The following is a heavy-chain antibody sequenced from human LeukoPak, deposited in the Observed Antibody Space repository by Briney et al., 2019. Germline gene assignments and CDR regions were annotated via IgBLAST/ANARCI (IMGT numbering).Heavy chain of an antibody. CDR3: ARKERGSSGWPRPYYFDY. Sequence: SETLSLTCAVYGGSFSGYYWSCIRQPPGKGLEWIGEINHSGSTNYNPSLKRRVTISVDTSKNQFSLKLSSVTAADTAVYYCARKERGSSGWPRPYYFDYWGQGTLVTVSS. V-gene: IGHV4-34*01. CDR1: GGSFSGYY. D-gene: IGHD6-19*01. J-gene: IGHJ4*02. CDR2: INHSGST.